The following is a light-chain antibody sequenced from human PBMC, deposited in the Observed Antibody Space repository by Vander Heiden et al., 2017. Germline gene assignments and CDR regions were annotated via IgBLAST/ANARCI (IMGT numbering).Light chain of an antibody. V-gene: IGLV7-46*01. CDR2: DTS. J-gene: IGLJ3*02. CDR1: TGAVTSGHY. Sequence: QAVVTPEPSLTVSPGGTVTLTCGSSTGAVTSGHYPYWFQQKPGQAPRTLIYDTSNKHSWTPARFSGSLLGGKAALTLSGAQPEDEAEYYCLLSYSGAGRVFGGGTKLTVL. CDR3: LLSYSGAGRV.